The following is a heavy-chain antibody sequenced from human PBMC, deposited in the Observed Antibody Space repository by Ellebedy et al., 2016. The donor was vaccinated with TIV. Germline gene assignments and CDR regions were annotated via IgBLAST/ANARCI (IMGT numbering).Heavy chain of an antibody. Sequence: PGGSLRLSCAASGFAFRRYAMSWVRQAPGEWLVWVSTIAGSEGYGTFYADSVKGRFTISRDNSKNILYLQMNSLRAEDTATYYCAILIFRSQSDLDDWGQGTLVTVSS. D-gene: IGHD2-21*02. V-gene: IGHV3-23*01. CDR2: IAGSEGYGT. CDR3: AILIFRSQSDLDD. CDR1: GFAFRRYA. J-gene: IGHJ4*02.